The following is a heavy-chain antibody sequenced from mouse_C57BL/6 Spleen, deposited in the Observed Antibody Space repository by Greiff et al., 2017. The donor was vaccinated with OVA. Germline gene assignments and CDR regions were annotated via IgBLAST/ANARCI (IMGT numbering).Heavy chain of an antibody. CDR2: IDPETGGT. CDR1: GYTFTDYE. Sequence: QVQLQQSGAELVRPGASVTLSCKASGYTFTDYEMHWVKQTPVHGLEWIGAIDPETGGTAYNQKFKGKAILTADKSSSTAYMELRSLTSEDSAVYYCTNGSSYPGGYWGQGTTLTVSS. CDR3: TNGSSYPGGY. V-gene: IGHV1-15*01. D-gene: IGHD1-1*01. J-gene: IGHJ2*01.